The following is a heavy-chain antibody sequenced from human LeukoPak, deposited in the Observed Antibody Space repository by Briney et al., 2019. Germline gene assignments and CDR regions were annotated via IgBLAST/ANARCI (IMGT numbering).Heavy chain of an antibody. D-gene: IGHD3-3*01. CDR2: LSSTGNT. V-gene: IGHV3-53*04. CDR3: ATWRSIDAFDI. J-gene: IGHJ3*02. Sequence: GGSLRLSCAASGFTVSRNYMNWVRQAPGKGLEWVSLLSSTGNTSYADSVKGRFTISRHNSKNTLYLQVNSLRPEDAAMYYCATWRSIDAFDIWGQGTMVIVSS. CDR1: GFTVSRNY.